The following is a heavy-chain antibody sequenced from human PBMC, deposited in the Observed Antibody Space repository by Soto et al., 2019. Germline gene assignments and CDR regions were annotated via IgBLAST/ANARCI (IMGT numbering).Heavy chain of an antibody. D-gene: IGHD2-21*01. Sequence: EVQLVESGGGLVQPGGSLRLSCAASGFTFSSYRMSWVRQAPGKGLEWVDNIKEDGSEKYYVDSVKGRFSIYRDNAKNSLYLQMHSLRADDTAVYYGARDIGSILLDHWGQGSRVTVSS. CDR2: IKEDGSEK. J-gene: IGHJ4*02. CDR1: GFTFSSYR. CDR3: ARDIGSILLDH. V-gene: IGHV3-7*01.